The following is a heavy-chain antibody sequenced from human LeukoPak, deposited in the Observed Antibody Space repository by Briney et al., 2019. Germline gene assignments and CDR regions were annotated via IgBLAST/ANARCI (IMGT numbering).Heavy chain of an antibody. Sequence: GGSLRLSCAASGFTFSSYEMNWVRQAPGKGLEWVSYISSSGSTIYYADPVKGRFTISRDNAKNSLCLQMNSLRAEDTAVYYCARDALTYYYDSSGYYYADPFDYWGQGTLVTVSS. CDR2: ISSSGSTI. CDR3: ARDALTYYYDSSGYYYADPFDY. V-gene: IGHV3-48*03. D-gene: IGHD3-22*01. CDR1: GFTFSSYE. J-gene: IGHJ4*02.